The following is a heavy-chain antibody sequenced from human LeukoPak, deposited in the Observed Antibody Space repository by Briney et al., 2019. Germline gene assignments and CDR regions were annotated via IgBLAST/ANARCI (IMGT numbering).Heavy chain of an antibody. V-gene: IGHV3-53*01. D-gene: IGHD3-10*01. CDR2: IYSSGDA. CDR1: GFTVSSKY. Sequence: PGGSLRLSCAASGFTVSSKYMSWVRQTPGKGLQWVALIYSSGDAYTPDSVKGRFTISRDDSENTLYLQMDSLGAEDTAVYYCATGYYFGSGSYGYLDYWGQGTLVTVSS. J-gene: IGHJ4*02. CDR3: ATGYYFGSGSYGYLDY.